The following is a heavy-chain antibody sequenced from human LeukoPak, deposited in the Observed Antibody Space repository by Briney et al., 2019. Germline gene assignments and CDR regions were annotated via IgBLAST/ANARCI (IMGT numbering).Heavy chain of an antibody. CDR2: IRNKANGGTT. J-gene: IGHJ4*02. Sequence: GGSLRHSCAASGFTFGDYAMSWFRQAPGKGLEWVGIIRNKANGGTTEYAASVKDRFIISRDDSKSIAYLQMNSLQIEDTAVYFCARGRFCTGGSCYGARWGQGTLVTVSS. V-gene: IGHV3-49*03. CDR3: ARGRFCTGGSCYGAR. CDR1: GFTFGDYA. D-gene: IGHD2-15*01.